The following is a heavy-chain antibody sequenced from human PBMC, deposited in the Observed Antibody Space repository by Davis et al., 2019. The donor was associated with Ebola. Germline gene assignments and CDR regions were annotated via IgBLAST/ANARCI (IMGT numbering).Heavy chain of an antibody. CDR2: INSGGST. CDR3: ARDRNWGWWGY. J-gene: IGHJ4*02. D-gene: IGHD7-27*01. V-gene: IGHV3-66*01. CDR1: GFTVSSNY. Sequence: GESLKISCAASGFTVSSNYMSWVRQAPGKGLEWVSLINSGGSTYYADSVKGRFTISRDNPQNMLYLQMNSLRAEDTAVYYRARDRNWGWWGYWGQGTLVTVSS.